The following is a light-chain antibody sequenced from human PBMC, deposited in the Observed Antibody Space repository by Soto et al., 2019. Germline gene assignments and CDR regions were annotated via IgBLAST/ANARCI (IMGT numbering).Light chain of an antibody. J-gene: IGKJ5*01. CDR2: AAS. CDR1: QGISSF. V-gene: IGKV1-9*01. CDR3: QQLDRYPIT. Sequence: DIQLTQSPSFLSVSVGDRVTITCRASQGISSFLAWYQQKPGKAPKLLIYAASTLQSGVPSRFSGSGSGTEFTLTISSLQPEDFATYYCQQLDRYPITFGQGTRLEIK.